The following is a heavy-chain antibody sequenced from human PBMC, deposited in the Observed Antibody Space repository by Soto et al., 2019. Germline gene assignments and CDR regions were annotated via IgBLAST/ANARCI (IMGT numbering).Heavy chain of an antibody. J-gene: IGHJ4*02. CDR1: GFTFGAYV. CDR3: VRGASLNFDY. Sequence: GGSLRLSCAASGFTFGAYVMHWVRQAPGKGLEWVAHISYDGNNKYYADSVKGRFTISRDNAKNSLYLQMNSLRAEDTAFYYCVRGASLNFDYWGQGTLVTVSS. CDR2: ISYDGNNK. D-gene: IGHD1-26*01. V-gene: IGHV3-30-3*01.